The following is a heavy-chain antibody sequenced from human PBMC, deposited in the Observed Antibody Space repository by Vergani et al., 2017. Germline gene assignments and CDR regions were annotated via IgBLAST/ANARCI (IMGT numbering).Heavy chain of an antibody. D-gene: IGHD2-21*02. J-gene: IGHJ4*02. Sequence: QVQLVESGGGVVQPGRSLRLSCAASGFTFSSYAMHWVRQAPGKGLEWVAVISYDGSNKYYADSVKGRFTISRDNSKNTLYLQMNSLRAEDTAVYYCANDCGGDCYYGDYWGQGTLVTVSS. CDR3: ANDCGGDCYYGDY. CDR1: GFTFSSYA. V-gene: IGHV3-30-3*02. CDR2: ISYDGSNK.